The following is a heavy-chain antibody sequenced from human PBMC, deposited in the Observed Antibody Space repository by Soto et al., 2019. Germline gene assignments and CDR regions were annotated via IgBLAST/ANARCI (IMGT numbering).Heavy chain of an antibody. J-gene: IGHJ4*02. Sequence: GGSLRLSCAASGFTFSSYWMSWVRQAPGKGLEWVANIKQDGSEKYYVDSVKGRFTISRDNAKNSLYLQMNSLRAEDTAVYYGARQSKVGATYYFDYWGQGTLVTVSS. CDR2: IKQDGSEK. CDR1: GFTFSSYW. CDR3: ARQSKVGATYYFDY. D-gene: IGHD1-26*01. V-gene: IGHV3-7*03.